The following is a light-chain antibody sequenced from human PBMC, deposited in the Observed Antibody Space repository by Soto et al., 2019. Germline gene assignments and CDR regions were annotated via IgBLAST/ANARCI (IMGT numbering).Light chain of an antibody. V-gene: IGKV2-28*01. CDR2: VGS. CDR1: QSLLHSNGYNY. J-gene: IGKJ1*01. Sequence: DIVMTQSPLSLSVTPGEPASISCGSSQSLLHSNGYNYLDWYLQKPGQSPQVLIYVGSNRASGVPDRFSGSGSGTDFTLKISRVEAEDVGVYYCMQALQTPTFGQGTKVEIK. CDR3: MQALQTPT.